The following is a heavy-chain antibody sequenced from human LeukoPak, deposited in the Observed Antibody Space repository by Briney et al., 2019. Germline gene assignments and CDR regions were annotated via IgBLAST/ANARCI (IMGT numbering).Heavy chain of an antibody. D-gene: IGHD3-10*01. J-gene: IGHJ4*02. CDR1: GFTFSTHW. CDR3: ASDFGSGSFFAY. CDR2: IKQDGSEK. V-gene: IGHV3-7*03. Sequence: GGSLRLSCAASGFTFSTHWMSWVRQIPGKGLEWVANIKQDGSEKHHVDSVRGRFTISRDNAESSLYLQMNSLRAEDTAVYYCASDFGSGSFFAYWGQGTLVTVSS.